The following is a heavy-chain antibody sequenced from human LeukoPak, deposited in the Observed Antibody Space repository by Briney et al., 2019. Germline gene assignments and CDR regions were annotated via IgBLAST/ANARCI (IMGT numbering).Heavy chain of an antibody. D-gene: IGHD1-26*01. CDR2: IYHSGST. Sequence: PSETLSLTCAVSGGSISSGGYSWSWIRQPPGKGLEWIGYIYHSGSTYYNPSLKSRVTISVDRSKNQFSLKLSSVTAADTAVYYCARHVGGGELGAFDIWGQGTMVTVSS. V-gene: IGHV4-30-2*01. CDR1: GGSISSGGYS. J-gene: IGHJ3*02. CDR3: ARHVGGGELGAFDI.